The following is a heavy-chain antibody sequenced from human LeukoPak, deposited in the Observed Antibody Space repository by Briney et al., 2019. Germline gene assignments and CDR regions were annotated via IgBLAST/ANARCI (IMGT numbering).Heavy chain of an antibody. Sequence: ASVKVSCKASGYTFTSYGISWVRQAPGQGLEWMGWISAYNGNTNYAQKLQGRVTMTTDTSTSTAYMELRSLRSDDTAVYYCARDHSYDFWSGYSSNFDYWGQGTLVTVSS. CDR3: ARDHSYDFWSGYSSNFDY. CDR2: ISAYNGNT. CDR1: GYTFTSYG. V-gene: IGHV1-18*01. D-gene: IGHD3-3*01. J-gene: IGHJ4*02.